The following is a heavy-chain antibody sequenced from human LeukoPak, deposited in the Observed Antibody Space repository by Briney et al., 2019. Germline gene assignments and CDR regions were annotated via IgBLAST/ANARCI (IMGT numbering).Heavy chain of an antibody. CDR2: INSGGTT. J-gene: IGHJ3*02. CDR3: ARNSSGWDLGGAFDI. D-gene: IGHD6-19*01. Sequence: GGSLRLSCVASGFNVSSTYMNWVRQAPGKGLEWVSLINSGGTTYHPDSVKGRFTISRDNAKNSLYLQMNSLRAEDTAVYYCARNSSGWDLGGAFDIWGQGTMVTVSS. CDR1: GFNVSSTY. V-gene: IGHV3-53*01.